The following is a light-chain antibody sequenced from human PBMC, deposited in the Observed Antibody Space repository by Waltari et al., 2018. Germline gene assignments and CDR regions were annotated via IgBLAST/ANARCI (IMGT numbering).Light chain of an antibody. CDR3: QQYDDWPPLT. CDR2: ADS. Sequence: EIVLTQSPATLSVSPGDGATLSCRASQSISRNLAWYQQRPGQSPRLLIYADSTRATGVPGRFSGSGSGTEFTLSISTLQSEDFGVYYCQQYDDWPPLTFGGGTKVEIK. V-gene: IGKV3-15*01. J-gene: IGKJ4*01. CDR1: QSISRN.